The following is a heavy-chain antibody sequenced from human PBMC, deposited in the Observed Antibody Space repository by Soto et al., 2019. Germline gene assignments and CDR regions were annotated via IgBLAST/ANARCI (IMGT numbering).Heavy chain of an antibody. V-gene: IGHV1-18*04. CDR3: ARGRMVVVAATPKSYYYGMDV. J-gene: IGHJ6*02. CDR1: GYTFTSYG. D-gene: IGHD2-15*01. Sequence: ASVKVSCKASGYTFTSYGISWVRQAPGQGLEWMGWISAYNGNTNYAQKLQGRVTMTTDTSTSTAYMELRSLRSDDTAAYYCARGRMVVVAATPKSYYYGMDVWGQGTTVTVSS. CDR2: ISAYNGNT.